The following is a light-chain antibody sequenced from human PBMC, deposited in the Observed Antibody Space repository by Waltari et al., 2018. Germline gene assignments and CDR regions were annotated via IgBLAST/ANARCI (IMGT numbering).Light chain of an antibody. V-gene: IGKV1-13*02. CDR1: QGISSY. CDR3: QQGNSYPRT. Sequence: IQMSQSPSSLSASVGDRVTITCRASQGISSYLNWYQQKPGKAPKLLIYYANSLASGVPSRFSGSGSGTEFSLTISSLQPEDFATYYCQQGNSYPRTFGQGTKVEIK. J-gene: IGKJ1*01. CDR2: YAN.